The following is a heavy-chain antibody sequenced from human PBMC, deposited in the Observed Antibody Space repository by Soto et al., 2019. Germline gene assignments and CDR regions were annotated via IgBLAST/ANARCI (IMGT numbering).Heavy chain of an antibody. CDR3: ARHVKPLDYYDSSGYQPVAY. CDR1: GYSFTSYW. Sequence: GESLKISCKGSGYSFTSYWISWVRQMPGKGLEWMGRIDPSDSYTNYSPSFQGHVTISADKSISTAYLQWSSLKASDTAMYYCARHVKPLDYYDSSGYQPVAYWGQGTLVPVSS. J-gene: IGHJ4*02. D-gene: IGHD3-22*01. V-gene: IGHV5-10-1*01. CDR2: IDPSDSYT.